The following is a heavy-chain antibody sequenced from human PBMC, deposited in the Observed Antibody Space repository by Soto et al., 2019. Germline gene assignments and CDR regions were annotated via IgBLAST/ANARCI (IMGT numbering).Heavy chain of an antibody. CDR2: TYYRSRWYS. CDR3: ARSEEDSDYYYYGMDV. Sequence: SQTLSLTCVGSGDTVSSNSVALNWVRQSPSRGLEWLGRTYYRSRWYSDYAVSVRSRIDINADTSKSQVSLQLNSVTPEDTAVYYCARSEEDSDYYYYGMDVWGQGTTVTVS. CDR1: GDTVSSNSVA. J-gene: IGHJ6*02. V-gene: IGHV6-1*01. D-gene: IGHD2-15*01.